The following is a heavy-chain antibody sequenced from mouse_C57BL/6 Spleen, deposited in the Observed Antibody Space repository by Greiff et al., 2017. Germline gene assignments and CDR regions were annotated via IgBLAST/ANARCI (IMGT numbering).Heavy chain of an antibody. CDR3: TRTSGSSPYYAMDY. J-gene: IGHJ4*01. Sequence: VQLQQSGAELVRPGASVTLSCKASGYTFTDYEMHWVKQTPVHGLEWIGAIDPETGGTAYNQKFKGKAILTADKSSSTAYMELRSLTSEDSAVDYCTRTSGSSPYYAMDYWGQGTSVTVSS. CDR2: IDPETGGT. V-gene: IGHV1-15*01. D-gene: IGHD1-1*01. CDR1: GYTFTDYE.